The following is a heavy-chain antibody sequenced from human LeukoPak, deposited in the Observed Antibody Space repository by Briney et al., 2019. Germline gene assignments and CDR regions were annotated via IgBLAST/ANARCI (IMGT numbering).Heavy chain of an antibody. J-gene: IGHJ4*02. CDR2: VYYSGST. CDR3: ARQDAKGVTPWAFDY. CDR1: SDSISSYY. Sequence: SETLSLTCTVSSDSISSYYWSWIRQPPGKGLEWIGYVYYSGSTNYNPSLKSRVTILVNTSKNRFSLKLSSVTAADTAVYYCARQDAKGVTPWAFDYWGQGTLVTVSS. D-gene: IGHD2-21*02. V-gene: IGHV4-59*08.